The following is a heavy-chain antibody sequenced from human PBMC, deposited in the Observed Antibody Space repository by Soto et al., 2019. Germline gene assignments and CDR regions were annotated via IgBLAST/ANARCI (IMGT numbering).Heavy chain of an antibody. J-gene: IGHJ4*02. CDR1: GYTFPGYY. CDR2: INPNSGGT. V-gene: IGHV1-2*04. D-gene: IGHD3-22*01. CDR3: ARNYDSSGYYLNYFDY. Sequence: PSVKVSCKASGYTFPGYYMHWLRLAPGQGLEWMGWINPNSGGTNYAQKFQGWVTMTRDTSISTAYMELSRLRSDDTAVYYCARNYDSSGYYLNYFDYWGQGTLVTVSS.